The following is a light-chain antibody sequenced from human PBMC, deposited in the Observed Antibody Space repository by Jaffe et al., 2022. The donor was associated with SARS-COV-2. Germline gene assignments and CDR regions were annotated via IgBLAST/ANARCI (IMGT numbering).Light chain of an antibody. CDR1: SSNIGSNT. V-gene: IGLV1-44*01. Sequence: QSVLTQPPSASGTPGQRVTISCSGSSSNIGSNTVNWYQQLPGAAPKLLIYSNNQRASGVPDRFSDSKSGTSASLAISGLQSEDEADYYCAAWDDSLNGWVFGGGTKLTVL. CDR2: SNN. CDR3: AAWDDSLNGWV. J-gene: IGLJ3*02.